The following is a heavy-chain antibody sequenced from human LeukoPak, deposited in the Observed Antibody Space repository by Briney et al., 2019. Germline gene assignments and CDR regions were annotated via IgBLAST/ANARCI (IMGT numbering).Heavy chain of an antibody. D-gene: IGHD6-13*01. CDR2: IKQDGSEK. V-gene: IGHV3-7*01. J-gene: IGHJ3*02. CDR3: AKEVGQQLVLGSAFDI. CDR1: GFTFSSYW. Sequence: PGGSLRLSCAASGFTFSSYWMSWVRQAPGKGLEWVANIKQDGSEKYYVDSVKGRFTISRDNAKNSLYLQMNSLRTEDTAVYYCAKEVGQQLVLGSAFDIWGQGTMVTVSS.